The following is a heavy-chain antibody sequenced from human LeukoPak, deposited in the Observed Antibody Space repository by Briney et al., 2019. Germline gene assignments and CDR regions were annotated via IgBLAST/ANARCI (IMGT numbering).Heavy chain of an antibody. J-gene: IGHJ4*02. CDR3: ARDRHGVSLRSSGWYLDFDY. CDR2: SIPIFGTA. Sequence: SSVKVSCKASGGTFSSYAISWVRQAPGQGLEWMGGSIPIFGTANYAQKFQGRVTITADESTSTAYMELSSLRSEDTAVYYCARDRHGVSLRSSGWYLDFDYWGQGTLVTVSS. V-gene: IGHV1-69*01. D-gene: IGHD6-19*01. CDR1: GGTFSSYA.